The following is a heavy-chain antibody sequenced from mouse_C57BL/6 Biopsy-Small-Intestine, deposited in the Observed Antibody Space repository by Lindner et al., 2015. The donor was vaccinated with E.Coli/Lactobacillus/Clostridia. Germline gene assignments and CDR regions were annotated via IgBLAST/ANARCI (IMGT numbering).Heavy chain of an antibody. CDR2: ISSGSSTI. J-gene: IGHJ1*03. Sequence: VQLQESGGGLVKPGGSLKLSCAASGFTFSDYGMHWVRQAPEKGLEWVAYISSGSSTIYYADTMKGRFTISRDNAKNTLFLQVTSLRSEDTAMYYCVRHFYGSSYGWYFDVWGTGTTVTVSS. CDR1: GFTFSDYG. V-gene: IGHV5-17*01. D-gene: IGHD1-1*01. CDR3: VRHFYGSSYGWYFDV.